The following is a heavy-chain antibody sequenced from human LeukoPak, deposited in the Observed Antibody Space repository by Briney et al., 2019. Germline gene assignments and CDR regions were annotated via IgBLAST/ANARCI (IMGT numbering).Heavy chain of an antibody. CDR3: AFTYYYDSSGYLFDY. CDR1: GYTFTSYG. D-gene: IGHD3-22*01. Sequence: RASVKVSCKASGYTFTSYGISWVRQAPGQGLEWMGWISAYNGNTNYAQKLQGRVTMTTDTSTSTAYMELRSLRSDDTAVYYCAFTYYYDSSGYLFDYWGQGTLVTVSS. J-gene: IGHJ4*02. CDR2: ISAYNGNT. V-gene: IGHV1-18*01.